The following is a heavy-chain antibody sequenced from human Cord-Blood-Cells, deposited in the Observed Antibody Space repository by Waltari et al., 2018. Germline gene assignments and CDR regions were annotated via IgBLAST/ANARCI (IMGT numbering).Heavy chain of an antibody. CDR2: INHSEST. J-gene: IGHJ4*02. CDR3: ARNYGSGSPFDY. Sequence: QVQLQQWGAGLLKPSETLSLTCAVYGGSFSGYYWSWIRQPPGKGVEGIGEINHSESTNYNPSLRSRVTISVDTSKNQFSLKLSSVTAADTAVYYCARNYGSGSPFDYWGQGTLVTVSS. V-gene: IGHV4-34*01. CDR1: GGSFSGYY. D-gene: IGHD3-10*01.